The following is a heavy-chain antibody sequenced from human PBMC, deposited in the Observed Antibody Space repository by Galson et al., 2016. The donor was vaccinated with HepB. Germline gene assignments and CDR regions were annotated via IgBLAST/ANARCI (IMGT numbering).Heavy chain of an antibody. J-gene: IGHJ5*02. V-gene: IGHV4-39*07. CDR3: ARCGPLRRIGLVRKITSYWFDP. CDR1: GDSISSSSYY. D-gene: IGHD3/OR15-3a*01. Sequence: SETLSLTCTVSGDSISSSSYYWGWIRQPPGKRLEWIGDVIHSGKTNYNPSLESRVTISVDSSKNQFSLRLSSLTAADTGVYFCARCGPLRRIGLVRKITSYWFDPWGQGTLVSVSS. CDR2: VIHSGKT.